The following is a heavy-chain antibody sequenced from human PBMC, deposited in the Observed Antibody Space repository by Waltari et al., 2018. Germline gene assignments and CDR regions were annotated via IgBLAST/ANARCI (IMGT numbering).Heavy chain of an antibody. Sequence: EVQLVESGGGLVQPGGSLRLSCAASGFTFSSYSMNWVRQAPGKGLEGVSYISSSSSTIYYADSVKGRFTISRDNAKNSLYLQMNSLRAEDTAVYYCARGLRRRAYYYDSSGYYPAFDYWGQGTLVTVSS. D-gene: IGHD3-22*01. CDR3: ARGLRRRAYYYDSSGYYPAFDY. CDR1: GFTFSSYS. J-gene: IGHJ4*02. CDR2: ISSSSSTI. V-gene: IGHV3-48*04.